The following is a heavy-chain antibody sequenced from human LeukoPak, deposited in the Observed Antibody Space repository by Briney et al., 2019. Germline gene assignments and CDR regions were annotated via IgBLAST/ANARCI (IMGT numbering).Heavy chain of an antibody. CDR3: ARGVGWELRTGNYYGMDV. V-gene: IGHV3-74*01. J-gene: IGHJ6*02. Sequence: GGSLRLSCAASGFMFNNYWMHWVRQAPGRGLEWVSRIKGDTSYANYADSVKGRFTISRDNAKNSLFLQMNSLRAEDTAVYYCARGVGWELRTGNYYGMDVWGQGTTVTVSS. CDR2: IKGDTSYA. CDR1: GFMFNNYW. D-gene: IGHD3-3*01.